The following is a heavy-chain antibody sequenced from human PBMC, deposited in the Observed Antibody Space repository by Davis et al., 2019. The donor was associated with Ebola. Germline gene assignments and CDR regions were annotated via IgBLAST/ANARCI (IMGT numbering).Heavy chain of an antibody. CDR3: ARAGYSYGYDYYYGMDV. Sequence: GESLKISCAASGFTFSSYWMSWVRQAPGKGLEWVANIKQDGSEKYYVDSVKGRFTISRDNAKNSLYLQMNSLRAEDTAVYYCARAGYSYGYDYYYGMDVWGQGTTVTVSS. CDR1: GFTFSSYW. J-gene: IGHJ6*02. V-gene: IGHV3-7*03. D-gene: IGHD5-18*01. CDR2: IKQDGSEK.